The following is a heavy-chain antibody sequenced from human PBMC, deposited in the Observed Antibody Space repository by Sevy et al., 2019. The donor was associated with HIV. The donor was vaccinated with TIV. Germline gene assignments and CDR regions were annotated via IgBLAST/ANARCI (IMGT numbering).Heavy chain of an antibody. D-gene: IGHD2-8*01. CDR1: GFRFRDYY. CDR2: ISGSTGII. J-gene: IGHJ6*02. Sequence: GGSLRLSCAASGFRFRDYYMTWIRQAPGKGLEWVSYISGSTGIIQYSDSVKGRFTISRDNAKNSLYLQMSGLGAEDTAVYFCARGQWQRSMDVWGQGTTVTVSS. V-gene: IGHV3-11*01. CDR3: ARGQWQRSMDV.